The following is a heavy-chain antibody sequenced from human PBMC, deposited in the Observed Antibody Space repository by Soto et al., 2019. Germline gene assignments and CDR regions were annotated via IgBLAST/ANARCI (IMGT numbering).Heavy chain of an antibody. D-gene: IGHD3-22*01. V-gene: IGHV1-3*01. CDR3: ARDLLLYYDSSGYYYQDP. Sequence: ASVKVSCKASGYTFTSYAMHWVRQAPGQRLEWMGWINAGNGNTKYSQKFQGRVTITRDTSASTAYMELSSLRSEDTAVYYCARDLLLYYDSSGYYYQDPWGQGTLVTVSS. CDR1: GYTFTSYA. CDR2: INAGNGNT. J-gene: IGHJ5*02.